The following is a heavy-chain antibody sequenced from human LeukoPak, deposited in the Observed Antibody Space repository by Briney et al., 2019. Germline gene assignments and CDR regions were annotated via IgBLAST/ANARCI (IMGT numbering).Heavy chain of an antibody. V-gene: IGHV3-23*01. Sequence: GGSLRLSCAASGFTFRSYAMIGVRQAPGKGREWVSAISGSGFSTNYADSVKGRFTISRDNSKNTLYLQMNSLRAEDTAVYYCARDGYYYDRSGYYYGGSAFDYWGQGTLVTVSS. J-gene: IGHJ4*02. CDR1: GFTFRSYA. D-gene: IGHD3-22*01. CDR3: ARDGYYYDRSGYYYGGSAFDY. CDR2: ISGSGFST.